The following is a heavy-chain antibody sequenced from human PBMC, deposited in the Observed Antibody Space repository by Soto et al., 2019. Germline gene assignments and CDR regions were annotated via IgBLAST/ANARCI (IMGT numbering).Heavy chain of an antibody. V-gene: IGHV5-51*01. Sequence: GESLKISFKCSGYSFINHWIAWVRQMPGKGLEWMGIINPGDSDIRYSPSFQGQITISADKSISTAYLQWSSLKDSDTATYYCTKPQSSGWYDYWGQGTLVTISS. J-gene: IGHJ4*02. CDR1: GYSFINHW. CDR3: TKPQSSGWYDY. D-gene: IGHD6-19*01. CDR2: INPGDSDI.